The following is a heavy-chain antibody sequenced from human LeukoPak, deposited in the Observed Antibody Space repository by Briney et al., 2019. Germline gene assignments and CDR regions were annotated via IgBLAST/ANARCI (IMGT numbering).Heavy chain of an antibody. CDR2: IIPIFGTA. D-gene: IGHD2-2*02. CDR3: ARGWGPIVVVPAATPDYYYYYMDV. CDR1: GGTFSSYA. J-gene: IGHJ6*03. Sequence: SVTVSCKASGGTFSSYAISWVRRAPGQGLEWMGGIIPIFGTANYAQKFEGRVTITTDESTSTAYIELSSLRSEDTAVYYCARGWGPIVVVPAATPDYYYYYMDVWGKGTTVTVSS. V-gene: IGHV1-69*05.